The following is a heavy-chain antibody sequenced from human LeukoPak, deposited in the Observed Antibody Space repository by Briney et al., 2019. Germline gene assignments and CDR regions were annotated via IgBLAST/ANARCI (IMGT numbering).Heavy chain of an antibody. J-gene: IGHJ4*02. CDR2: ISSSSSYI. V-gene: IGHV3-21*01. CDR1: GFTFSSYS. D-gene: IGHD3-16*01. CDR3: ARAPGTHTPKRWAFDY. Sequence: GGSLRLSCAASGFTFSSYSMNWVRQAPGKGLEWVSSISSSSSYIYYADSVKGRFTISRDNAKNSLYLQMNSLRAEDTAVYYCARAPGTHTPKRWAFDYWGQGTLVTVSS.